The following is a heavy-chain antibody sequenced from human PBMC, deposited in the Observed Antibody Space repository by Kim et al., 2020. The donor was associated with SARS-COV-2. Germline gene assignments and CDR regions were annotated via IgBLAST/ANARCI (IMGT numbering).Heavy chain of an antibody. CDR3: ARLLSVIGRDGYNFGLDY. CDR2: IYYSGST. CDR1: GGSISSYY. V-gene: IGHV4-59*13. J-gene: IGHJ4*02. D-gene: IGHD5-12*01. Sequence: SETLSLTCTVSGGSISSYYWSWIRQPPGKGLEWIGYIYYSGSTNYNPSLKSRVTISVDTSKNQFSLKLSFVTAADTAVYYCARLLSVIGRDGYNFGLDYWGQGTLVTVSS.